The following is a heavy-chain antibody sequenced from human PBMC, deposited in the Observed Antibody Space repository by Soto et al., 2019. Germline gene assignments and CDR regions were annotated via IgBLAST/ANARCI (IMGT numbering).Heavy chain of an antibody. Sequence: QVQLVESGGGVVQPGRSLRLSCAASGFTFSSFGLHWVRQAPGKGLEWVALIWYDGSNKYYADSVKGRFTISRDNSKNTLYLQMNSLRAEDTAVYYCARDRGYSYGHPFDHWGQGTLVTVSS. CDR2: IWYDGSNK. D-gene: IGHD5-18*01. CDR1: GFTFSSFG. CDR3: ARDRGYSYGHPFDH. J-gene: IGHJ4*02. V-gene: IGHV3-33*01.